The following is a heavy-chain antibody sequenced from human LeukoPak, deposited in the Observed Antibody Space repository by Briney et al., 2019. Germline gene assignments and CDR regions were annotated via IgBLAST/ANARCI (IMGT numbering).Heavy chain of an antibody. CDR1: GYSFTSYW. D-gene: IGHD1-7*01. CDR3: AKHPGGVNWNFVNY. V-gene: IGHV5-51*01. Sequence: GESLKISCKGSGYSFTSYWIGWVRQMPGKGLEWMGIIYPGDSNTRYSPSFQCQVTISADKSISTAYLQWSSPKASDTALYYCAKHPGGVNWNFVNYWGQGTLVTVSS. J-gene: IGHJ4*02. CDR2: IYPGDSNT.